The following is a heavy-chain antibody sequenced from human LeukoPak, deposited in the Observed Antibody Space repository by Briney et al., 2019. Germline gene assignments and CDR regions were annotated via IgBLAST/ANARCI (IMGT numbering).Heavy chain of an antibody. Sequence: GGSLRLSCAASGFTFSSYWMSWVRQAPGKGLEWVANIKQDGSEKYYVDPVKGRFTISRDNAKNSLYLQMNSLRAEDTAVYYCARERVAARPPYYYYYYYMDVWGKGTTVTASS. CDR1: GFTFSSYW. D-gene: IGHD6-6*01. CDR3: ARERVAARPPYYYYYYYMDV. V-gene: IGHV3-7*01. J-gene: IGHJ6*03. CDR2: IKQDGSEK.